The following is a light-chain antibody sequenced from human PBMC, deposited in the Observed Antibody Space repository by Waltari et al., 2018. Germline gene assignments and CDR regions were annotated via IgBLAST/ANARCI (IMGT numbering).Light chain of an antibody. CDR1: SSDGGGYNY. Sequence: QSALTQPPSASGSPGQSVTISCTGTSSDGGGYNYVSWYQQHPGKAPKLMIYEVSKRPSGGPDRFSGSKSGNTASLTVSGLQAEDEADYYCSSYAGRSNLVFGGGTKLTVL. CDR3: SSYAGRSNLV. CDR2: EVS. V-gene: IGLV2-8*01. J-gene: IGLJ3*02.